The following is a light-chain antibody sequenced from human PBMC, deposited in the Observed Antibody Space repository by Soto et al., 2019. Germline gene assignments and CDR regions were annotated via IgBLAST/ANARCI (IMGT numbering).Light chain of an antibody. J-gene: IGKJ1*01. V-gene: IGKV3-20*01. CDR2: GAS. Sequence: EIMLTQSPGTLSLSPGERATLTCRASQSVSSSYLGWYQQKLGQAPRLLIYGASSRATGIPDRFSGSGSGTDFTLTISRLEPEDFAVYYCQQYGSSPQTFGQGTKVEIK. CDR3: QQYGSSPQT. CDR1: QSVSSSY.